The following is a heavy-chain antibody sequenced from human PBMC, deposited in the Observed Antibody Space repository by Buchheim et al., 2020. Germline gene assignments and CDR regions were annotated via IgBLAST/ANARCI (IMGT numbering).Heavy chain of an antibody. CDR1: GFTFSSYG. CDR3: ARDLSRRFWSGYVDY. J-gene: IGHJ4*02. CDR2: IWYDGSNK. Sequence: VQLVESGGGLVQPGGSLRLSCAASGFTFSSYGMHWVRQAPGKGLEWVAVIWYDGSNKYYADSVKGRFTISRDNSKNTLYLQMNSLRAEDTAVYYCARDLSRRFWSGYVDYWGQGTL. V-gene: IGHV3-33*01. D-gene: IGHD3-3*01.